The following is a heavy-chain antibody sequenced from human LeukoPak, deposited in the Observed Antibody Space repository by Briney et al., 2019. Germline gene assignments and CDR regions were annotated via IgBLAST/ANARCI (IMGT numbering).Heavy chain of an antibody. V-gene: IGHV3-23*01. CDR3: AKDHGYNYGYNSY. CDR1: GFTLSDNW. D-gene: IGHD5-18*01. Sequence: GGSLRLSCVGSGFTLSDNWMTWVRQAPGKGLEWVSAISGSGDSTDFADSVKGRFTISRDNSKNTLYLQMNSLRVEDTAVYYCAKDHGYNYGYNSYWGQGTLVTVSS. J-gene: IGHJ4*02. CDR2: ISGSGDST.